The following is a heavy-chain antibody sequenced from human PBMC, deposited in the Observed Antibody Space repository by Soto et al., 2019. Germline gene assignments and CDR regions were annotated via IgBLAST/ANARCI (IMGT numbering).Heavy chain of an antibody. J-gene: IGHJ4*02. V-gene: IGHV1-8*01. CDR1: GYTFTSYE. CDR2: MNPNSGDT. D-gene: IGHD3-10*01. CDR3: ARGELLWFGELLR. Sequence: QVQLVQSGAEVKKPGASVKVSCKASGYTFTSYEINWVRQATGQGLEWMGWMNPNSGDTGYAQKFQGRGTMTRNTSISTAYMELSSLRSEDTAVYYCARGELLWFGELLRWGQGTLVTDSS.